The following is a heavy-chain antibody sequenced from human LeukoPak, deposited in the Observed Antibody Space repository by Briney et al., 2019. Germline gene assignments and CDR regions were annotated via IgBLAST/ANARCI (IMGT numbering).Heavy chain of an antibody. CDR2: INPNSGGT. D-gene: IGHD6-6*01. CDR3: ARDPGWSSSLYYYYYYMDV. V-gene: IGHV1-2*02. J-gene: IGHJ6*03. CDR1: GYTFTGYY. Sequence: GASVKVSCKASGYTFTGYYMHWVRQAPGQGLEWMGWINPNSGGTNYAQKLQGRVTMTTDTSTSTAYMELRSLRSDDTAVYYCARDPGWSSSLYYYYYYMDVWGKGTTVTVSS.